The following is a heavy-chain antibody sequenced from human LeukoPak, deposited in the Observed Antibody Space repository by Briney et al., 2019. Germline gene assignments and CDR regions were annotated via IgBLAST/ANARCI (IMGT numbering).Heavy chain of an antibody. D-gene: IGHD3-10*01. V-gene: IGHV3-64D*09. CDR2: ISSSGGST. CDR3: VKDYYGSGDGYFAD. Sequence: GGSLRPSCSASGFTFSSYAMHWGRQAPGKGLEYVSAISSSGGSTYYADSVKGRFTISRDSSKNTLLLQMSSLRAEDTAVYYCVKDYYGSGDGYFADCGQGTLVTVSS. CDR1: GFTFSSYA. J-gene: IGHJ4*03.